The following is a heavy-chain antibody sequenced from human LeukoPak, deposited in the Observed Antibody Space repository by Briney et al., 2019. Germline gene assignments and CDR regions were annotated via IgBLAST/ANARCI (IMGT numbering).Heavy chain of an antibody. V-gene: IGHV3-7*03. CDR2: IKQDGSEK. D-gene: IGHD3-3*01. Sequence: PGGSLRLSCAASGFIFSNYWMSWVRQAPGKGLEWVANIKQDGSEKYYVDSVKGRFTISRDNTKNSLYLQMNSLRAEDTAVYYCAKEKTIFGVVRNTFDYWGQGTLVTVSS. CDR3: AKEKTIFGVVRNTFDY. CDR1: GFIFSNYW. J-gene: IGHJ4*02.